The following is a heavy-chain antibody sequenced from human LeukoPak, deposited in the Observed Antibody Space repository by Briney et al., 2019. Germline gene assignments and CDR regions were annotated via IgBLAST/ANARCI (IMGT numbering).Heavy chain of an antibody. J-gene: IGHJ4*02. CDR1: GGAISSGGYC. D-gene: IGHD5-18*01. Sequence: SETLSLTCTVSGGAISSGGYCWSWIRQHPGKGLGWVEYIYYSGSTYYNPPLKSRVTISVDTSKSQFSPKLSSVTAADTAVYYCARDRYSYGYDYWGQGTLVTVSS. CDR3: ARDRYSYGYDY. V-gene: IGHV4-31*03. CDR2: IYYSGST.